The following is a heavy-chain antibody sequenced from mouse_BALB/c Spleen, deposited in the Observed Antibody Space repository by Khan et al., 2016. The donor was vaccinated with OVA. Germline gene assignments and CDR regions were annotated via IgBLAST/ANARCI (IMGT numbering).Heavy chain of an antibody. CDR2: IYPGSDNT. V-gene: IGHV1-77*01. Sequence: QIQLVQSGAELARPGASVKLSCKTSGSTFTDYNINWMRQRTGQGLEWIGEIYPGSDNTFYNEKFRGKATLTADKSSSTAYMQLSSLTSEDSAVYFCAREWAAWLPYWGQGTLVTVSA. J-gene: IGHJ3*01. CDR3: AREWAAWLPY. CDR1: GSTFTDYN.